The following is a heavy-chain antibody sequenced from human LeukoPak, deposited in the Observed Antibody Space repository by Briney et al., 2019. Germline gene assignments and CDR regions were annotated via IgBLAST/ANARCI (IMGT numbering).Heavy chain of an antibody. CDR1: GFTFSNDW. Sequence: VGSLRLSCAASGFTFSNDWMSWVRQAPGKGLEWVANIKQDGSEKYYVDSVKGRFIISRDNAKNSLYLQMNSLRAEDTAVYYCAREGYETTGYFYSWGQGTLVTVSS. V-gene: IGHV3-7*01. CDR2: IKQDGSEK. CDR3: AREGYETTGYFYS. J-gene: IGHJ5*01. D-gene: IGHD3-22*01.